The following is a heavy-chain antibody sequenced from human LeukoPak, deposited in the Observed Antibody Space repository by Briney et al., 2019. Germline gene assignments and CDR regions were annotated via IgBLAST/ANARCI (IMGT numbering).Heavy chain of an antibody. Sequence: SETLSLTCSVSGGSIYSYYGSWIWQPPGKGLEWIGYIYYTGSTNSNPSLKSRVTISIDTSKNQFSLKLTSVTAADTAVYYCARGPYGSGSYYWGQGTLVTVSS. J-gene: IGHJ4*02. CDR1: GGSIYSYY. CDR2: IYYTGST. D-gene: IGHD3-10*01. V-gene: IGHV4-59*08. CDR3: ARGPYGSGSYY.